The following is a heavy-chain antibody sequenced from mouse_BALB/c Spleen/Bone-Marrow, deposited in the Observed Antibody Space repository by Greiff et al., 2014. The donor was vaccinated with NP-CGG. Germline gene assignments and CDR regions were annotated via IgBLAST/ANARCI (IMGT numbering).Heavy chain of an antibody. CDR2: ISTYSGNT. CDR3: ARNCYGRSYLDY. V-gene: IGHV1-67*01. D-gene: IGHD1-1*01. CDR1: GYTFTAYA. J-gene: IGHJ2*02. Sequence: VLLVESGPEVVRPGVSVKLSCKGSGYTFTAYAMHWVKQSHAESLEWIGLISTYSGNTHYNQDFKGKATMTVDKSSITAYMELARLTSEDSDIYYCARNCYGRSYLDYWGQGTSLTVSS.